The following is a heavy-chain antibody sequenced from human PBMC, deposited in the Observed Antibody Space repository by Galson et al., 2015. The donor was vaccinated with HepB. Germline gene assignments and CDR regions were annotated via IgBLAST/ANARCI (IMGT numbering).Heavy chain of an antibody. V-gene: IGHV3-74*03. CDR1: GFMFSSYW. D-gene: IGHD3-16*01. CDR3: VRDTYYDYIWGTYEFYSHYYGLDV. J-gene: IGHJ6*02. CDR2: INGDGTST. Sequence: SLRLSCAASGFMFSSYWMHWVRQAPGKGLEWVSHINGDGTSTTYADSVKGRFTISRDNAKNVWYLQMKSLRPEDTAVYYCVRDTYYDYIWGTYEFYSHYYGLDVWGQGTTVTVSS.